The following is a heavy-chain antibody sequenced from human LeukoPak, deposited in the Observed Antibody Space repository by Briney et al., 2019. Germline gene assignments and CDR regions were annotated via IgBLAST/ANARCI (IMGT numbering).Heavy chain of an antibody. V-gene: IGHV3-23*01. Sequence: GGTLRLSCAASGFTFSNYAMSWVRQVPGKGLEWVSTIIGSGGSAYYADSVNGRFTISRDNSKNTVYLQINSLGAEDTAVYYCARDQRGYLYYMDVWGKGTTVTISS. CDR1: GFTFSNYA. CDR3: ARDQRGYLYYMDV. CDR2: IIGSGGSA. D-gene: IGHD1-1*01. J-gene: IGHJ6*03.